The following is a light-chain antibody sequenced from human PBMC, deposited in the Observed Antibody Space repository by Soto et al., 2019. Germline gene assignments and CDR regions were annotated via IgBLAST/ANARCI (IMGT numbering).Light chain of an antibody. Sequence: EIVLTQSPGTLSLSPGERATLSCRASQIVSANDLAWYQQKPGQSPRLLIFGASSRATGIPDRFSGSGSGTDFTLTISRVEPEDFAVYYCQQYGSSHFTFGPGTKVDIK. J-gene: IGKJ3*01. V-gene: IGKV3-20*01. CDR3: QQYGSSHFT. CDR1: QIVSAND. CDR2: GAS.